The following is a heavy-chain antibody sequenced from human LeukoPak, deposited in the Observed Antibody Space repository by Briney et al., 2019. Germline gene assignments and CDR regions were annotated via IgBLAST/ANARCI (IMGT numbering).Heavy chain of an antibody. V-gene: IGHV4-39*07. CDR1: GGSISSGNYL. D-gene: IGHD1-26*01. Sequence: PSETLSLTCTVSGGSISSGNYLWGWIRQPPGKGLEWIGEIFHSGSTSYNPSLKGRVTVSIDKSKNQFSLNLTSVTAADTAVYYCARKMNVGGTRPFDYWGRGTLVTVSS. CDR3: ARKMNVGGTRPFDY. CDR2: IFHSGST. J-gene: IGHJ4*02.